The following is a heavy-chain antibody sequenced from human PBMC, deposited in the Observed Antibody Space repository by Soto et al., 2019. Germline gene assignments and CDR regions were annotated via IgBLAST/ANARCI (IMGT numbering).Heavy chain of an antibody. CDR1: GYTFTSYA. CDR2: INAGNGNT. CDR3: ASSSPRSRSSGWYGVNWFDP. V-gene: IGHV1-3*01. J-gene: IGHJ5*02. Sequence: ASVKVSCKASGYTFTSYAMHWVRQAPGQRLEWMGWINAGNGNTKYSQKFQGRVTITRDTSASTAYMELSSLRSEDTAVYYCASSSPRSRSSGWYGVNWFDPWGQGTLVTVSS. D-gene: IGHD6-13*01.